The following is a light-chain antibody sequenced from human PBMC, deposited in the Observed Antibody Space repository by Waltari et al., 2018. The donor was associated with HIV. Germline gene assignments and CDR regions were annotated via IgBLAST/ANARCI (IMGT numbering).Light chain of an antibody. CDR3: GTWDSSLSAGGV. Sequence: QSVLTQPPSVSAAPGQKVTISCSGSSSNIGNNYVSWYQQLPGTAPKLLIYDNNKRASGLPDRFSGSKSGTSATLGITVLQTGDEADYYCGTWDSSLSAGGVFGGGTKLTVL. CDR2: DNN. CDR1: SSNIGNNY. V-gene: IGLV1-51*01. J-gene: IGLJ2*01.